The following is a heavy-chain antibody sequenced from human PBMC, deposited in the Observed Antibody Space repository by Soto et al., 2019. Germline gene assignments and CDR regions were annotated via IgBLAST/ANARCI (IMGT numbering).Heavy chain of an antibody. J-gene: IGHJ5*01. Sequence: PSQTLALTCAISGDSVSSDSAAMNWIRQSPSSALKWLRRTYYRSQWYNGYAASVTSRITANPDTSKHPFSMDLDSVTPADIAVDSCTRERDSTSSPENWCDCRGKGILVAVCS. CDR3: TRERDSTSSPENWCDC. D-gene: IGHD6-13*01. V-gene: IGHV6-1*01. CDR2: TYYRSQWYN. CDR1: GDSVSSDSAA.